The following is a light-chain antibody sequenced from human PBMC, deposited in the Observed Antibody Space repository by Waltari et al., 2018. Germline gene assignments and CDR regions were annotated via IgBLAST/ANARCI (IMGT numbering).Light chain of an antibody. V-gene: IGLV2-14*01. CDR1: RGDIGNYKF. Sequence: QSALTQPASVSGSPGQSITISCPGTRGDIGNYKFVSWYQQEPGRAPKLIVYDVSQRPSGVSNRFSGSKSGNTASLTSSGVQAEDEADYYCSSYTTTSSWVFGGGTKLTVL. CDR2: DVS. J-gene: IGLJ3*02. CDR3: SSYTTTSSWV.